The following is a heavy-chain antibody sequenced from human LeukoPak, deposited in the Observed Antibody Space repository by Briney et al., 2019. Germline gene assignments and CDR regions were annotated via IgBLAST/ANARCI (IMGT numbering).Heavy chain of an antibody. CDR3: ARGSGPITGTTSIFDY. V-gene: IGHV1-46*01. CDR2: INPSGGST. J-gene: IGHJ4*02. D-gene: IGHD1-7*01. CDR1: GYTFTSYY. Sequence: ASVKVSCKASGYTFTSYYMHWVRQAPGQGLEWMGIINPSGGSTSYAQKFQGRVTMTRDMSTSTVYMELSSLRSEDTAVYYCARGSGPITGTTSIFDYWGQGTLVTVSS.